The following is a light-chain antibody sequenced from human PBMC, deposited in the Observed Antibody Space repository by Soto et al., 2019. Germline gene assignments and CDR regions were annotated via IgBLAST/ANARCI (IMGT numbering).Light chain of an antibody. Sequence: DIQMTQSPSSLSASVGERGTVTCRASRSISCYLNWYQRKPGKAAKVLTYAASRLPSGVPSRPSAIGPGKDSTLRISTLPPEDFATYCCQQSYSGPLTFGGGTKVYIK. V-gene: IGKV1-39*01. J-gene: IGKJ4*01. CDR2: AAS. CDR3: QQSYSGPLT. CDR1: RSISCY.